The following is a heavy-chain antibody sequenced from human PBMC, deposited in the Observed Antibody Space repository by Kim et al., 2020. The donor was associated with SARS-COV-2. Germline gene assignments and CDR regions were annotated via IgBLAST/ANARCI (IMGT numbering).Heavy chain of an antibody. Sequence: NNKFSQQFQGRVTFPRDPAANTAYMELSSLGSEDTAVYYCARDLFHTGFDYWGQGTLVAVSS. CDR3: ARDLFHTGFDY. CDR2: NN. D-gene: IGHD2-8*02. V-gene: IGHV1-3*01. J-gene: IGHJ4*02.